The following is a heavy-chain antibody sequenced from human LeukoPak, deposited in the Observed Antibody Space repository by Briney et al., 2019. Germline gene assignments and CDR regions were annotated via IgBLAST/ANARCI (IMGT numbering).Heavy chain of an antibody. D-gene: IGHD6-19*01. CDR3: ASSKTNGDSSGWYAWFDP. CDR1: GGSISRGDYY. Sequence: SQTLSLTCTVSGGSISRGDYYWSWIRQPPGKGLEWIGNIYYSGRRYNNLSLKSRIVMSVDTSKNQFSLKLSSVTAADTAVYYCASSKTNGDSSGWYAWFDPWGQGTLVTVSS. CDR2: IYYSGRR. J-gene: IGHJ5*02. V-gene: IGHV4-30-4*01.